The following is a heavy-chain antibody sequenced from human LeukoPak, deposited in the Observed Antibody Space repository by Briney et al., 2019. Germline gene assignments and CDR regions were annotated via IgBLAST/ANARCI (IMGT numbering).Heavy chain of an antibody. D-gene: IGHD3-10*01. V-gene: IGHV3-23*01. Sequence: GGSLRLSCAASGFTFSSYDTTWVRQAPGKGLEWVSSISGSGGITYYADSVKGRFTISRDNSKNTLYLQMNSLRAEETAVYYCARDRMVYTYWGQGTLVTVSS. CDR1: GFTFSSYD. CDR3: ARDRMVYTY. CDR2: ISGSGGIT. J-gene: IGHJ4*02.